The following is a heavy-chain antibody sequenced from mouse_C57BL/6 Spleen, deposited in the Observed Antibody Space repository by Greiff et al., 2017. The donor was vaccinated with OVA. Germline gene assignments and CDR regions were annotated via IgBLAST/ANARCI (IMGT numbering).Heavy chain of an antibody. Sequence: LVESGAELVRPGASVTLSCKASGYTFTDYEMHWVKQTPVHGLEWIGAIDPETGGTAYNQKFKGKAILTADKSSSTAYMELRSLTSEDSAVYYCTGNFRVWGQGTTLTVSS. CDR2: IDPETGGT. J-gene: IGHJ2*01. CDR1: GYTFTDYE. CDR3: TGNFRV. V-gene: IGHV1-15*01.